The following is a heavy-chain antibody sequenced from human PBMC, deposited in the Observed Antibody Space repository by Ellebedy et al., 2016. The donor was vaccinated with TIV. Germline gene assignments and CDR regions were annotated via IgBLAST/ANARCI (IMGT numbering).Heavy chain of an antibody. V-gene: IGHV4-34*01. D-gene: IGHD5-24*01. CDR2: INHSGST. J-gene: IGHJ3*02. CDR3: ARIAQRWLQFGAFDI. Sequence: GSLRLXXAVYGGSFSGYYWSWIRQPPGKGLEWIGEINHSGSTNYNPSLKSRVTISVDTSKNQFSLKLSSVTAADTAVYYCARIAQRWLQFGAFDIWGQGTMVTVSS. CDR1: GGSFSGYY.